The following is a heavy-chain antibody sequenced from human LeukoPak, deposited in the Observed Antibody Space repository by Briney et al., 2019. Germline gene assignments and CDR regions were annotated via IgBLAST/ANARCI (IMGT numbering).Heavy chain of an antibody. D-gene: IGHD2-8*02. J-gene: IGHJ4*02. CDR2: IIPILGIA. CDR1: GGTFSSYA. V-gene: IGHV1-69*04. CDR3: ARGYWDPYYFDY. Sequence: GASVKVSCKASGGTFSSYAISWVRQAPGQGLEWMGRIIPILGIANYAQKFQGRVTITADKSTSTAYMELSSLRSEDTAVYYCARGYWDPYYFDYWGQGTLVTVSS.